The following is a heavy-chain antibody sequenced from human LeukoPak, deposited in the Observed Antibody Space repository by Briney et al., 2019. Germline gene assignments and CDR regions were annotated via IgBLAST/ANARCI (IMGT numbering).Heavy chain of an antibody. V-gene: IGHV3-23*01. D-gene: IGHD3-10*01. CDR2: ISGSGGST. CDR1: GFTFSSYA. CDR3: AKVPNGDQSWYYYMDV. J-gene: IGHJ6*03. Sequence: GGSLRLSCAASGFTFSSYAMSWVRQAPGKGLEWVSAISGSGGSTYYADSVKGRLTISRDNSKNTVYLQMNSLRAEDTAVYYCAKVPNGDQSWYYYMDVWGKGTTVTVSS.